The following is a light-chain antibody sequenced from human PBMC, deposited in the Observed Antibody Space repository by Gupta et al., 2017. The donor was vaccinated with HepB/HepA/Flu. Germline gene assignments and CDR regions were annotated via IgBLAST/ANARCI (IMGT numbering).Light chain of an antibody. V-gene: IGLV1-40*01. J-gene: IGLJ2*01. CDR2: GNS. CDR1: SSNIGAGYD. Sequence: QSVLPQPPSLTGAPGQRVTISCPGSSSNIGAGYDVHWYQQLPGTAPKLLIYGNSNRPSVVPDRFSGSKSRTSASLAITGLQAEDEADYYCQSYDSSLSGLFGGGTKLTVL. CDR3: QSYDSSLSGL.